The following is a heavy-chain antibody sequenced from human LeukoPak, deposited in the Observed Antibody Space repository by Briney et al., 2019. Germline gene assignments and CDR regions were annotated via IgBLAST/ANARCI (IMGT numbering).Heavy chain of an antibody. CDR1: GFIFSAYG. CDR3: AKPVIPSSYQETYYMDV. D-gene: IGHD2-21*01. V-gene: IGHV3-30*02. Sequence: PVGSLRLSCAASGFIFSAYGMHWVRQAPGEGLEWVAYICHDESRTFYADSVKGRFTISRDDSKNTLYLQMHILRAEDTALYYCAKPVIPSSYQETYYMDVWGKGTTVTVS. J-gene: IGHJ6*03. CDR2: ICHDESRT.